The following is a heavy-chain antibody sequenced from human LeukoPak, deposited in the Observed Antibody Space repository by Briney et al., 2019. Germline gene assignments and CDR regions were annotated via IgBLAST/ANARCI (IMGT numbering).Heavy chain of an antibody. CDR1: GYTFTGYY. D-gene: IGHD2-15*01. J-gene: IGHJ4*02. Sequence: ASVKVSCKASGYTFTGYYMHWVRQAPGQGLEWMGWINPNSGGTNYAQKFQGRVTMTRDTSISTAYMELSRLRSDDTAVYYCATYCSGGSCYIYWGQGTLVTVSS. CDR3: ATYCSGGSCYIY. CDR2: INPNSGGT. V-gene: IGHV1-2*02.